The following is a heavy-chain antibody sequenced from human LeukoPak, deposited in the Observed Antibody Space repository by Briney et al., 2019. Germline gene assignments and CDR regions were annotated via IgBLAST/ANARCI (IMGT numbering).Heavy chain of an antibody. CDR1: DGSISSGAYS. V-gene: IGHV4-61*08. CDR2: IYYSGST. CDR3: ARVLRGEYPTDAFDI. Sequence: PSETLSLTCTVSDGSISSGAYSWNWIRQPPGRGLEWIGYIYYSGSTNYNPSLKSRVTISVDTSKNQFSLKLSSVTAADTAVYYCARVLRGEYPTDAFDIWGQGTMVTVSS. D-gene: IGHD2/OR15-2a*01. J-gene: IGHJ3*02.